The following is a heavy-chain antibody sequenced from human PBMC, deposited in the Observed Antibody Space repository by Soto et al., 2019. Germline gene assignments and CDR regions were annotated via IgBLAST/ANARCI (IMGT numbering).Heavy chain of an antibody. CDR2: INWNGGST. Sequence: GGSLRLSCAASGFTFDDYGMSWVRQAPGKGLEWVSGINWNGGSTGYADSVKGRFTISRDNAKNSLYLQMNSLRAEDTALYYCARDRWDSSGYAPWFDPWGQGTLVTVSS. J-gene: IGHJ5*02. CDR1: GFTFDDYG. CDR3: ARDRWDSSGYAPWFDP. V-gene: IGHV3-20*04. D-gene: IGHD3-22*01.